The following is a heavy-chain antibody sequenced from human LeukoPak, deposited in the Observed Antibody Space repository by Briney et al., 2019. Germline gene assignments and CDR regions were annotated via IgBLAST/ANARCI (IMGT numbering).Heavy chain of an antibody. CDR3: ARRYSNSYFDY. J-gene: IGHJ4*02. CDR1: GYSISSGYY. D-gene: IGHD4-11*01. V-gene: IGHV4-38-2*01. CDR2: VYQSGIT. Sequence: SETLSPTCAVSGYSISSGYYWGWIRQPPGKGLEWIGNVYQSGITYYNASLKSRVTISVDTSKNQFSLKLNSVTAADTAVYYCARRYSNSYFDYWGQGTLVTVSS.